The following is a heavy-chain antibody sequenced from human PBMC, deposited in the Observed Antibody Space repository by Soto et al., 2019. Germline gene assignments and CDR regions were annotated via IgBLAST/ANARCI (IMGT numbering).Heavy chain of an antibody. CDR3: ARAGSMKHRQVHLPANYYGMDV. V-gene: IGHV1-18*04. D-gene: IGHD1-1*01. Sequence: ASVKVSCKASGYTFTSYGISWVRQAPGQGLEWMGWISAYNGNTNYAQKLQGRVTMTTDTSTSTAYMELRSLRSDDTAVYYCARAGSMKHRQVHLPANYYGMDVWGQANTVTISS. CDR2: ISAYNGNT. J-gene: IGHJ6*02. CDR1: GYTFTSYG.